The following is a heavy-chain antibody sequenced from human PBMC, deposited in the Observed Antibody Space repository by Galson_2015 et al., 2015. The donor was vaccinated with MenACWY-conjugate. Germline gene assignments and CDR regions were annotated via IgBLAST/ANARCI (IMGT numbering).Heavy chain of an antibody. CDR2: IKQDGGEK. CDR1: GFTFSTYW. V-gene: IGHV3-7*01. J-gene: IGHJ3*02. CDR3: VRDVFRSSSSWYDPDAFDN. D-gene: IGHD6-13*01. Sequence: SLRLACAASGFTFSTYWLNWVRQAPGTGLEWVANIKQDGGEKYYVDSVKGRFTISRDNAKNSLHLQMNSLRAEDTAVYYCVRDVFRSSSSWYDPDAFDNWGQGTMVTVSS.